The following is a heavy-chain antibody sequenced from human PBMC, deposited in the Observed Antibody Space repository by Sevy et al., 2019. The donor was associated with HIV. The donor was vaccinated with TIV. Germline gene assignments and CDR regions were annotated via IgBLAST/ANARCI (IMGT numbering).Heavy chain of an antibody. J-gene: IGHJ3*02. D-gene: IGHD4-17*01. CDR3: ARRLYGDYSDAFDI. CDR2: ISYSGNT. Sequence: SETLSLTCTVPGGSISSSDYYWSWIRQPPGKGLEWIGYISYSGNTYYSPSLKSRVTISGDTSQNQFSLKLSSVTAADTAVYYCARRLYGDYSDAFDIRGQGTVVTVSS. V-gene: IGHV4-30-4*01. CDR1: GGSISSSDYY.